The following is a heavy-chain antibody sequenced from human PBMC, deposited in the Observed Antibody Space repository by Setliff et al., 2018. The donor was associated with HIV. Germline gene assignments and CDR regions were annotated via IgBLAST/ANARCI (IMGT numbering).Heavy chain of an antibody. V-gene: IGHV4-59*01. CDR1: GGSMNKNY. CDR3: ARGRSRYYYDGSGYYVDY. J-gene: IGHJ4*02. D-gene: IGHD3-22*01. CDR2: IYYIGNT. Sequence: SETLSLTCIASGGSMNKNYWSWIRQPPGKGLEWIGYIYYIGNTNYNPSLKGRVTLSVDTSKNQLSLKLSSVTAADTAVYYCARGRSRYYYDGSGYYVDYWGQGTLVTVSS.